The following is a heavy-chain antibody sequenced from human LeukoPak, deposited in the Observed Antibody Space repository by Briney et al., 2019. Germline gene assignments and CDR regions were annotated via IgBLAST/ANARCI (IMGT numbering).Heavy chain of an antibody. V-gene: IGHV3-66*01. CDR3: ARDVYDSSGYYAIDY. CDR1: GFTVSSNY. D-gene: IGHD3-22*01. CDR2: IYSGGSI. Sequence: PGGSLRLSCAASGFTVSSNYMSWVRQAPGKGLEWVSVIYSGGSIYYADSVKGRFTISRDNAKNSLYLQMNSLRAEDTAVYYCARDVYDSSGYYAIDYWGQGTLVTVSS. J-gene: IGHJ4*02.